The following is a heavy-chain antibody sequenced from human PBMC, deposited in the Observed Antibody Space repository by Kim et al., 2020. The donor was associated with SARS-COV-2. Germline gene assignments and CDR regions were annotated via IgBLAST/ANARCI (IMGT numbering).Heavy chain of an antibody. CDR3: AADIAAAGTSWFDP. CDR2: IVVGSGNT. V-gene: IGHV1-58*01. J-gene: IGHJ5*02. D-gene: IGHD6-13*01. CDR1: GFTFTSSA. Sequence: SVKVSCKASGFTFTSSAVQWVRQARGQRLEWIGWIVVGSGNTNYAQKFQERVTITRDMSTSTAYMELSSLRSEDTAVYYCAADIAAAGTSWFDPWGQGTLVTVSS.